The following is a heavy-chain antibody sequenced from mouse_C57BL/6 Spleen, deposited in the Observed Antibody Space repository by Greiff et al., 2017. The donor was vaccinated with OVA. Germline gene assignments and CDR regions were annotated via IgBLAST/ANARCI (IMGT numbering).Heavy chain of an antibody. CDR3: AREGELKLHGFAY. D-gene: IGHD3-2*02. CDR1: GYTFTSYW. Sequence: QVQLQQPGTELVKPGASVKLSCKASGYTFTSYWMHWVKQRPGQGLEWIGNINPSNGGTNYNEKFKSKATLTVDKSSSTAYMQLSSLTSEDSAVSDCAREGELKLHGFAYWGQGTLVTVSA. CDR2: INPSNGGT. V-gene: IGHV1-53*01. J-gene: IGHJ3*01.